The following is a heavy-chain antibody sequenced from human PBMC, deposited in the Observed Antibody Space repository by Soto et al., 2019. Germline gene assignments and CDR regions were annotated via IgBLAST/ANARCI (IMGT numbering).Heavy chain of an antibody. CDR3: ATDSNYDVSNSF. D-gene: IGHD3-3*01. V-gene: IGHV1-69*13. Sequence: SVKVFCKASGGTLNNYAINWVRQAPGQGLEWMGGILPVSAPPDYAQKFQGRVSITADHSTSTVYMELSRLKSDDTAVYFCATDSNYDVSNSFWGQGTLVTVSS. CDR1: GGTLNNYA. CDR2: ILPVSAPP. J-gene: IGHJ4*02.